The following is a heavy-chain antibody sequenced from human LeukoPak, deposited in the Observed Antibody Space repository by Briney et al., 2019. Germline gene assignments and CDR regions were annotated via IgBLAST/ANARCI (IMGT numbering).Heavy chain of an antibody. J-gene: IGHJ4*01. CDR2: VESRAVS. D-gene: IGHD5-12*01. Sequence: ASETLSLTCTVSGVSLAPYFWSWIRHSPGKGLEWLGYVESRAVSNFSPSLKSRVTMSLDTSKNYFYLSLKSVTPADSGVYYCARGYAAAGLFDHWGHGTLVTVSS. CDR3: ARGYAAAGLFDH. V-gene: IGHV4-59*01. CDR1: GVSLAPYF.